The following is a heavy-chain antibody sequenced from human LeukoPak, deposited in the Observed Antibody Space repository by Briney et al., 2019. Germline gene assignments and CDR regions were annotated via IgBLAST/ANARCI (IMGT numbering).Heavy chain of an antibody. Sequence: GGSLRLSCAASGFTFSSYGMHWVRQAPGKGLEWVAFIRYDGSNKYYADSVKGRFTISRDNAKNSLCLQMNSLRAEDTAVYYCARVARFTMVRGVLDYWGQGTLVTVSS. J-gene: IGHJ4*02. V-gene: IGHV3-30*02. CDR1: GFTFSSYG. CDR3: ARVARFTMVRGVLDY. CDR2: IRYDGSNK. D-gene: IGHD3-10*01.